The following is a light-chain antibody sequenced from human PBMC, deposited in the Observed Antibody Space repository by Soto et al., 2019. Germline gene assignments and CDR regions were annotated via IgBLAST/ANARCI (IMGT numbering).Light chain of an antibody. J-gene: IGKJ1*01. V-gene: IGKV1-9*01. Sequence: DIQLTQSPSFLSASVGDRVTITCRASQDISYYLAWYQQKPGKAPNLLIYAASTLQSGVASRFSGSGSRTDFTLTISSLQPEDFATLYCQQLKSFPWTFGQGTKVDIK. CDR3: QQLKSFPWT. CDR2: AAS. CDR1: QDISYY.